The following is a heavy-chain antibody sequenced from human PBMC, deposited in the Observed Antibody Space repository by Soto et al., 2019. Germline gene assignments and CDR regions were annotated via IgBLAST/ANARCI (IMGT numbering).Heavy chain of an antibody. D-gene: IGHD1-20*01. CDR3: ARHITGTTLGYYGMDV. CDR1: GYSFTSYW. J-gene: IGHJ6*02. V-gene: IGHV5-10-1*01. Sequence: PGESLKISCKGSGYSFTSYWISWVRQMPGKGLEWMGRIDPSDSYTNYSPSFQGHVTISADKSISTAYLQWSSLKASDTAMYYCARHITGTTLGYYGMDVWGQGTTVTVSS. CDR2: IDPSDSYT.